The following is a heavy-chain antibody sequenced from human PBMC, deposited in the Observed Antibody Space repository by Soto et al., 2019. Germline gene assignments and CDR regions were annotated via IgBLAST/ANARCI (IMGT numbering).Heavy chain of an antibody. CDR3: ARDNGSRELLDYYYYSGMDV. Sequence: QVQLVESGGGVVQPGRSLRLSCAASGFTCSSYAMHWVRQAPGKGLEWVAVISYDGSNKYYADSVKGRFTISRDNSKNTLYLQMNSLRAEDTAVYYCARDNGSRELLDYYYYSGMDVWGQGTTVTVSS. D-gene: IGHD1-26*01. CDR2: ISYDGSNK. V-gene: IGHV3-30-3*01. J-gene: IGHJ6*02. CDR1: GFTCSSYA.